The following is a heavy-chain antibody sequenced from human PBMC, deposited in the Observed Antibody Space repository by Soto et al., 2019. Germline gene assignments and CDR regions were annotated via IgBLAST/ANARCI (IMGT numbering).Heavy chain of an antibody. D-gene: IGHD3-10*01. V-gene: IGHV2-5*01. CDR1: GFSLSPSGVA. CDR2: IYWNGIE. CDR3: AHGDPLDFHY. J-gene: IGHJ4*02. Sequence: QITLKESGPALVKPTQTLTLTCTFSGFSLSPSGVAVAWIRQPPGKALEWLALIYWNGIERYSPSLKSRLTITKDTSKNQVVLTVTNMDPVGTATYFCAHGDPLDFHYWGQGTLVTVSP.